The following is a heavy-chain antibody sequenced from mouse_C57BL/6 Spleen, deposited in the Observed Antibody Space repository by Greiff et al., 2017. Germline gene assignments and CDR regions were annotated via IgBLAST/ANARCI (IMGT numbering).Heavy chain of an antibody. CDR2: IDPNSGGT. V-gene: IGHV1-72*01. CDR3: ARLYDGYYRGNFFDY. CDR1: GYTFTSYW. J-gene: IGHJ2*01. D-gene: IGHD2-3*01. Sequence: VQLQESGAELVKPGASVKLSCKASGYTFTSYWMHWVKQRPGRGLEWIGRIDPNSGGTKYNEKFKSKATLTVDKPSSTAYMQLSSLTSEDSAVYYCARLYDGYYRGNFFDYWGQGTTLTVSS.